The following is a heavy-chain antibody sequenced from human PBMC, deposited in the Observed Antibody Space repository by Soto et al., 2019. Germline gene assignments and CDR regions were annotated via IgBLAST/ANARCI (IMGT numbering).Heavy chain of an antibody. V-gene: IGHV3-23*01. CDR1: GFTFINFD. D-gene: IGHD2-15*01. CDR3: SNSCSRSGFSCHSLFDH. Sequence: EVQLLESGGGLVQPGGSLRLSCAASGFTFINFDMSWVRRAPGKGLEWVSAISSRGETTYYADSVKGRFTIPSDNSKNTVYQQMACQRAEDTAIYYCSNSCSRSGFSCHSLFDHWGQGALVTVSS. J-gene: IGHJ4*02. CDR2: ISSRGETT.